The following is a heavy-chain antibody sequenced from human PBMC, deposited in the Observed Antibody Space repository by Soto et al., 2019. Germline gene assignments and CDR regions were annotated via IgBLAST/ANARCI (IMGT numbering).Heavy chain of an antibody. J-gene: IGHJ6*01. CDR2: LYHASST. V-gene: IGHV4-38-2*01. Sequence: SKTLSLTCAVSGYSISSGYFWGWIRQPPGKGLEWIGSLYHASSTSYSPSLKSRVTISVDTSKNQFSLKLRSVTAADTAVYYCARAKYYDFWGGKVPYGMDVWGQGTTVTVSS. CDR1: GYSISSGYF. D-gene: IGHD3-3*01. CDR3: ARAKYYDFWGGKVPYGMDV.